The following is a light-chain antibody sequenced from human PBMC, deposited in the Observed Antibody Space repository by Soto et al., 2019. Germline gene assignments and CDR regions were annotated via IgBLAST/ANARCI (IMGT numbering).Light chain of an antibody. V-gene: IGLV1-40*01. Sequence: QSVLTQPPSVSGALGQRVTISCAGSSSNIGAGYDVHWYQQFPGKAPKLLIYGNIDRPSGVPDRFSASKSGTSASLAITGLQAEDEADYYCQSYDSSLSDSKVFGGGTQLTVL. J-gene: IGLJ3*02. CDR2: GNI. CDR3: QSYDSSLSDSKV. CDR1: SSNIGAGYD.